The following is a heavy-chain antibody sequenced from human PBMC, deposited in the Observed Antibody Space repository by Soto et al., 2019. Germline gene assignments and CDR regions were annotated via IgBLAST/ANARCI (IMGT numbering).Heavy chain of an antibody. Sequence: ASVKVSCKASGFTFSSYGISWVRQAPGQGLEWMGWISAYTGNTNYAQKFQGRVSMTTDTSTNTAYMELRSLRSDDTAVYYCARSGIEMASTGHFHYWGQGTVVTVSS. CDR3: ARSGIEMASTGHFHY. V-gene: IGHV1-18*04. J-gene: IGHJ1*01. D-gene: IGHD6-19*01. CDR2: ISAYTGNT. CDR1: GFTFSSYG.